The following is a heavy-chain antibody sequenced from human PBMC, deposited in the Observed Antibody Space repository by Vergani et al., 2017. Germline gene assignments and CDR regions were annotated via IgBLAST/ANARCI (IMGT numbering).Heavy chain of an antibody. Sequence: QVQLVQSGAEVKKPGSSVKVSCKASGGTFSSYTISWVRQAPGQGLEWMGRIIPILGIANYAQKFQGRVTITADKSTSTAYMELSSLRSEDTAVYYCASNRIASAEYDWFDPWGQGTLVTVSS. CDR3: ASNRIASAEYDWFDP. CDR2: IIPILGIA. V-gene: IGHV1-69*02. D-gene: IGHD6-13*01. CDR1: GGTFSSYT. J-gene: IGHJ5*02.